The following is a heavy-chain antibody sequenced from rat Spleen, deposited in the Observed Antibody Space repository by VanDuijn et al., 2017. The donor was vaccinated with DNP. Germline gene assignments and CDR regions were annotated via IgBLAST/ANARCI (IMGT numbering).Heavy chain of an antibody. D-gene: IGHD1-11*01. V-gene: IGHV5-31*01. CDR1: GFTFNNYW. Sequence: EVQLVESGGDLVQPGRSLKLSCVASGFTFNNYWMTWIRQVPGKGLEWVASITSSGGGSTFYRDSVKGRFTVSRDNARDTLYLQMDSLRSEDTATFYCTTDFERGYWGQGVMVTVSS. CDR2: ITSSGGGST. J-gene: IGHJ2*01. CDR3: TTDFERGY.